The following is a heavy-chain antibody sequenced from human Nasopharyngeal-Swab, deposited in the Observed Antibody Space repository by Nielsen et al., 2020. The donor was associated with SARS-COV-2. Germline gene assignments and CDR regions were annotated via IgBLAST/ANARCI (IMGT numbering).Heavy chain of an antibody. CDR2: ISGSAGRT. Sequence: GESLKISCAASGFTFTSYAMSWVLQAPGKGLEWVSAISGSAGRTYYADSVKGRFTISRDNSKNTLYLQMNSLRAEDTAVYYCAKGGPQLRYFDWSTYDAGYFDYWGQGTLVTVSS. CDR3: AKGGPQLRYFDWSTYDAGYFDY. J-gene: IGHJ4*02. D-gene: IGHD3-9*01. CDR1: GFTFTSYA. V-gene: IGHV3-23*01.